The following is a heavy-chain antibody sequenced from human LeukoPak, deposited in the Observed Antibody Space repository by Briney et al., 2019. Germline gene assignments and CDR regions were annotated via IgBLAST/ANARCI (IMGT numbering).Heavy chain of an antibody. V-gene: IGHV3-48*03. Sequence: GGSLRLSCAASGFTFSSYEMNWVRQAPGKGLEWVSYISSSGSTIYYADSVKGRFTISRGNAKNSLYLQMNSLRAEDTAVYYCARGDYSSSPSLYFDYWGQGTLVTVSS. CDR2: ISSSGSTI. D-gene: IGHD6-13*01. J-gene: IGHJ4*02. CDR3: ARGDYSSSPSLYFDY. CDR1: GFTFSSYE.